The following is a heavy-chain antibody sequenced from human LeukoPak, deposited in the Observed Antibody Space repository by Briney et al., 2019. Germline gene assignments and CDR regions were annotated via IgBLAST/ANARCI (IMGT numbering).Heavy chain of an antibody. J-gene: IGHJ4*02. D-gene: IGHD6-13*01. Sequence: GGSLRLSCAASGFTFSPYRMHRVRQGPGKGLVWVSGMNSDGSSTVYADSVKGRFTISRDNAKNTLYLQMNSLRAEDTAVYFCVRGESSSWYDWGQGTLVTVSS. CDR1: GFTFSPYR. CDR3: VRGESSSWYD. V-gene: IGHV3-74*01. CDR2: MNSDGSST.